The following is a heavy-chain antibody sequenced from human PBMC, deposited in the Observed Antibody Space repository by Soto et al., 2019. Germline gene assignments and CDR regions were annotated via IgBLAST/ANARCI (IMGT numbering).Heavy chain of an antibody. Sequence: GGSLRLSCAASGFTFSSYWMNWVRQAPGKGLEWVANIDQDDSDKYYVESVKGRFTISRDNAKNSLYLQMESLRAEDTAVYYFARDSNYWGSYCFDWWGQGTLVTVSS. J-gene: IGHJ4*01. D-gene: IGHD3-16*01. CDR1: GFTFSSYW. V-gene: IGHV3-7*03. CDR3: ARDSNYWGSYCFDW. CDR2: IDQDDSDK.